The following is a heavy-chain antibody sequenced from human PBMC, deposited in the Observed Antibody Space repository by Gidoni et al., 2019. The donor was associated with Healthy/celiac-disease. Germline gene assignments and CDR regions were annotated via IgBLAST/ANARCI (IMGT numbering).Heavy chain of an antibody. CDR3: ARERGLGGGFDY. J-gene: IGHJ4*02. Sequence: QVQLVESGGGVVQPGRSLRLACAASGFTFSSYARHWVRQAPGKGLEWVAVISYDGSNKYCADSVKGRFTISRDNSKNTLYLQMNSLRAEDTAVYYCARERGLGGGFDYWGQGTLVTVSS. D-gene: IGHD3-16*01. V-gene: IGHV3-30-3*01. CDR1: GFTFSSYA. CDR2: ISYDGSNK.